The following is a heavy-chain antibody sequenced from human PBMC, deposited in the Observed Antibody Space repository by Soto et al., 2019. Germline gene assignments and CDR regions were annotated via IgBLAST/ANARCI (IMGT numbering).Heavy chain of an antibody. J-gene: IGHJ6*02. CDR3: ARDRAKYYDFWSGRNSVYYYGMDV. CDR1: GFSLSTSGMR. D-gene: IGHD3-3*01. CDR2: IDWDDDK. Sequence: GTGPTLVNPTQTLTLTCTFSGFSLSTSGMRVSWIRQPPGKALEWLARIDWDDDKFYSTSLKTRLTISKDTSKNQVVLTMTNMDPVDTATYYCARDRAKYYDFWSGRNSVYYYGMDVWGQGTTVTVSS. V-gene: IGHV2-70*04.